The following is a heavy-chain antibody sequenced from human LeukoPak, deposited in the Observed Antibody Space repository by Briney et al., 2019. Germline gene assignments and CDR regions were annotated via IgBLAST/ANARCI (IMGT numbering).Heavy chain of an antibody. Sequence: PSETLSLTCAVYGGSFTTYYWSWIRQPPGKGLEWIGEINHNEFTNYNPSLKSRVTISVDTSKNQFSLKLSSVTAADTAVYYCARLGDTAMATLDYWGQGTLVTVSS. J-gene: IGHJ4*02. D-gene: IGHD5-18*01. CDR3: ARLGDTAMATLDY. CDR1: GGSFTTYY. CDR2: INHNEFT. V-gene: IGHV4-34*01.